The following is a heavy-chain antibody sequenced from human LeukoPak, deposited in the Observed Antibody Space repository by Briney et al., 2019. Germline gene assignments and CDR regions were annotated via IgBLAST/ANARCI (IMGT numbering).Heavy chain of an antibody. Sequence: GGSLRLSCAASGFTFSSYWMSWVRQAPGKGLEWVAVISYDGSNKYYADFVKGRFTISRDNSKNTLYLQMNSLRAEDTAVYYCAKGGGYSYGHGFDYWGQGTLVTVSS. CDR3: AKGGGYSYGHGFDY. CDR1: GFTFSSYW. J-gene: IGHJ4*02. CDR2: ISYDGSNK. V-gene: IGHV3-30*18. D-gene: IGHD5-18*01.